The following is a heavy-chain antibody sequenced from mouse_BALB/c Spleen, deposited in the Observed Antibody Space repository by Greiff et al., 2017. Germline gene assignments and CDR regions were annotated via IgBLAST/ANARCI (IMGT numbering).Heavy chain of an antibody. CDR2: INSNGGST. D-gene: IGHD2-4*01. CDR1: GFTFSSYG. Sequence: EVKLVESGGGLVQPGGSLKLSCAASGFTFSSYGMSWVRQTPDKRLELVATINSNGGSTYYPDSVKGRFTISRDNAKNTLYLQMSSLKSEDTAMYYCAREESDYSWFAYWGQGTLVTVSA. J-gene: IGHJ3*01. V-gene: IGHV5-6-3*01. CDR3: AREESDYSWFAY.